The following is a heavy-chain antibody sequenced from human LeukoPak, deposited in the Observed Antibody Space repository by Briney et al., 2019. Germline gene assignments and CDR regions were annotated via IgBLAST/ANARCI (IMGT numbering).Heavy chain of an antibody. V-gene: IGHV3-11*01. D-gene: IGHD6-13*01. CDR3: ARAWVSFNYYYYGMDV. Sequence: GGSLRLSCAASGFTFSDYYMSWIRQAPGKGLEWVSYISSSGSTIYYADSVKGRFTISRDNAKNSLYLQMNSLRAEDTAVYYCARAWVSFNYYYYGMDVWGQGTTVTVS. CDR1: GFTFSDYY. CDR2: ISSSGSTI. J-gene: IGHJ6*02.